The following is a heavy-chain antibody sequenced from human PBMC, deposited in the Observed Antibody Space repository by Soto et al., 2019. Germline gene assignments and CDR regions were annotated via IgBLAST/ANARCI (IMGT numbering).Heavy chain of an antibody. D-gene: IGHD3-22*01. CDR2: IYQSGTT. CDR1: GGSISSGGYS. Sequence: SETLSLTCTVSGGSISSGGYSWNWIRQPPGKGLEWIGNIYQSGTTDYNPSLKSRVTISVDSSKNQFSLKLSSVTAADTAVYYCARDNRSGYYFDYWGQGTLVTVSS. V-gene: IGHV4-30-2*01. CDR3: ARDNRSGYYFDY. J-gene: IGHJ4*02.